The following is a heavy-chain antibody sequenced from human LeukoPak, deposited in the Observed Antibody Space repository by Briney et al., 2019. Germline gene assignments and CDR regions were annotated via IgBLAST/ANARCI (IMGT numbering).Heavy chain of an antibody. CDR2: MSGSGGHM. V-gene: IGHV3-23*01. D-gene: IGHD3-22*01. J-gene: IGHJ4*02. CDR1: GFTFSNYG. CDR3: AKVVDYYDSLDYFDY. Sequence: GGSLRLSCAASGFTFSNYGMSWVRQAPGKELEWVSAMSGSGGHMCYTDSVKGRFTISRDNSKNTLYLQMNSLRAEDTAVYYCAKVVDYYDSLDYFDYWGQGTLVTVSS.